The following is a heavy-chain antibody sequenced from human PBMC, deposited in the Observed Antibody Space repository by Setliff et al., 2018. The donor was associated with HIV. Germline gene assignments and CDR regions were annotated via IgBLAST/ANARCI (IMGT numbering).Heavy chain of an antibody. Sequence: SVKVSCKASGGTFSSYAISWVRQAPGQGLEWMGRIIPIFGTANYAQKFQGRVTITADKSTSTAYMELSSLRSEDTAVYYCARNPQPTGTPDYYYYHYMDVWGKGTTVTVSS. CDR3: ARNPQPTGTPDYYYYHYMDV. CDR1: GGTFSSYA. D-gene: IGHD1-1*01. J-gene: IGHJ6*03. CDR2: IIPIFGTA. V-gene: IGHV1-69*06.